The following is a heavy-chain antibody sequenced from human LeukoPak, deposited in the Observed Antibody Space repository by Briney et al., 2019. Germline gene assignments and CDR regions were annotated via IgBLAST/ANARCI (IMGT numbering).Heavy chain of an antibody. J-gene: IGHJ4*02. D-gene: IGHD5-24*01. V-gene: IGHV3-74*01. CDR1: GFTFSSYW. Sequence: PGGSLRLSCAASGFTFSSYWMHWVRQVPGKGLVWVSRISSDGISTAYADSVKGRFTLSRDNAKNTLYLQMNSLRADDTAVYYCARSREPGREGDYWGQGTLVTVSS. CDR2: ISSDGIST. CDR3: ARSREPGREGDY.